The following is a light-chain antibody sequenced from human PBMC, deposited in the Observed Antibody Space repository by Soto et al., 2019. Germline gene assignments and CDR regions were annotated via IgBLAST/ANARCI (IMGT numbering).Light chain of an antibody. CDR3: SSYAGSSVPVV. V-gene: IGLV2-14*03. CDR2: DVN. CDR1: STDVGGYDH. Sequence: QSALTQPASVSGSPGQSITISCTGTSTDVGGYDHVSWYQHHPGKAPKLIIYDVNNRPSGVSDRFSGSKSGSTASLTISGLQAEDESYYHCSSYAGSSVPVVFGGGTQLTVL. J-gene: IGLJ2*01.